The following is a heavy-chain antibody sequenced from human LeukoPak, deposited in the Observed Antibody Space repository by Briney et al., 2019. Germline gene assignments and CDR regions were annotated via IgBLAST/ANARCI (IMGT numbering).Heavy chain of an antibody. CDR1: GFTFGGYS. D-gene: IGHD5-24*01. J-gene: IGHJ4*02. Sequence: PGGSLRLSCAASGFTFGGYSMNWVRRAPGKGLEWVSSISSSSSYMYYADSVKGRFTISRDNAKNSLYLQMNSLRAEDTAVYYCAREKPRDGYNYGGDMDYWGQGTLVTVSS. CDR2: ISSSSSYM. V-gene: IGHV3-21*01. CDR3: AREKPRDGYNYGGDMDY.